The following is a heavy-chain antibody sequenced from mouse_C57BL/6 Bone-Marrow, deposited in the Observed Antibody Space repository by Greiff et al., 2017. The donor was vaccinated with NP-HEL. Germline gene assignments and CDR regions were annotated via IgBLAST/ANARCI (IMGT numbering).Heavy chain of an antibody. CDR3: ARGMDY. V-gene: IGHV1-52*01. Sequence: QVQLQQPGAELVRPGSSVKLSCKASGYTFTSYWMHWVKQRPIQGLEWIGNIDPSDSATHYNQKFKDKATLTVDKSSSTAYMQLSSLTSEDSAVYYCARGMDYWGQGTSVTVSS. CDR2: IDPSDSAT. CDR1: GYTFTSYW. J-gene: IGHJ4*01.